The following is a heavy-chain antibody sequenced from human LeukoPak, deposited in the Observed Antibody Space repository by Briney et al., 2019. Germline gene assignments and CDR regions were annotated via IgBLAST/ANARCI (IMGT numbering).Heavy chain of an antibody. D-gene: IGHD3-3*01. CDR2: IYYSGST. CDR1: GGSISSSSYY. Sequence: PSETLSLTCTVSGGSISSSSYYWGWIRQPPGKGLEWIGSIYYSGSTYYNPSLKSRVTISVDTSKNQFSLKLSSVTAADTAVYYCARGPVGDYDFWSGYYTAFDIWGQGTMVTVSS. V-gene: IGHV4-39*07. J-gene: IGHJ3*02. CDR3: ARGPVGDYDFWSGYYTAFDI.